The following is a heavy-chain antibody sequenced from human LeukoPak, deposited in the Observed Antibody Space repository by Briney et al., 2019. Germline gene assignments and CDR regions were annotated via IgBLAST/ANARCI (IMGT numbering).Heavy chain of an antibody. J-gene: IGHJ4*02. CDR2: IYYSGST. D-gene: IGHD5-24*01. CDR3: AREVAMAYFDY. V-gene: IGHV4-59*01. Sequence: PSETLSLTCTVSGGSISTYYWSWIRQPPGKGLEWIGYIYYSGSTNYNPSLKSRVTISVDTSKNQFSLKLSSVTAADTAVYYCAREVAMAYFDYWGQGTLVTVSS. CDR1: GGSISTYY.